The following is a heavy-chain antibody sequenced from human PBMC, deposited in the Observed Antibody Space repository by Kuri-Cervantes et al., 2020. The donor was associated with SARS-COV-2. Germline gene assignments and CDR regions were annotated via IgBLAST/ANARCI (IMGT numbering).Heavy chain of an antibody. CDR3: ARDSRGYSYGYGHLFDY. J-gene: IGHJ4*02. Sequence: GESLKISCAASGFTFSSYWMHWVRQAPGKGLVWVSRINSDGSSTSYADSVKGRFTISRDNAKNTLYLQMYSLRAEDTAVYYCARDSRGYSYGYGHLFDYWGQGTLVTVSS. CDR2: INSDGSST. D-gene: IGHD5-18*01. CDR1: GFTFSSYW. V-gene: IGHV3-74*01.